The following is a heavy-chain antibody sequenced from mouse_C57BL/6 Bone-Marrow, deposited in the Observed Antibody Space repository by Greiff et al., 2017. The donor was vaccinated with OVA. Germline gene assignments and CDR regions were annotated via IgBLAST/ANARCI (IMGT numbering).Heavy chain of an antibody. CDR2: ISSGGSYT. CDR1: GFTFSSYG. CDR3: ARHLTGMAY. D-gene: IGHD4-1*01. V-gene: IGHV5-6*01. Sequence: EVKVVESGGDLVKPGGSLKLSCAASGFTFSSYGMSWVRQTPDKRLEWVATISSGGSYTYYPDSVKGRFTISRDNAKNTLYLQMSSLKSEDTAMYYCARHLTGMAYWGRGTLVTVSA. J-gene: IGHJ3*01.